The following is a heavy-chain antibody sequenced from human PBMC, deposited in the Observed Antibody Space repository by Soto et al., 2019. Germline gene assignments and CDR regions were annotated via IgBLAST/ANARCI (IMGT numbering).Heavy chain of an antibody. Sequence: GGSLRLSCAASGFAFSTYAMTWVRQAPGKGLEWVSVISGSGGSSYYAASVKGRFTISRDNSKNTLYLQMNGLRAEDTALYYCAKVTRRAAAGRYEYYKYGMDVWGQGTTVTVSS. CDR1: GFAFSTYA. CDR2: ISGSGGSS. CDR3: AKVTRRAAAGRYEYYKYGMDV. V-gene: IGHV3-23*01. J-gene: IGHJ6*02. D-gene: IGHD6-13*01.